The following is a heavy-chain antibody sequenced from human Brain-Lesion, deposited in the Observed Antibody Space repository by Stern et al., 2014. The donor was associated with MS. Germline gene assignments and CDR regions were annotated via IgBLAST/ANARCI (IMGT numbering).Heavy chain of an antibody. CDR1: GYIFTGYY. J-gene: IGHJ6*02. Sequence: QVQLVQSGAEVKKPGASVKVSCKTCGYIFTGYYIHWVRQAPGQGLEWMAWINPNTGGPKYAQKFQGRVTMSRDTSISTAYVELSSLTSDDTAVYYCARDQRGITIFGVVTDYYYLGMDVWGQGTTVTVSS. V-gene: IGHV1-2*02. CDR2: INPNTGGP. CDR3: ARDQRGITIFGVVTDYYYLGMDV. D-gene: IGHD3-3*01.